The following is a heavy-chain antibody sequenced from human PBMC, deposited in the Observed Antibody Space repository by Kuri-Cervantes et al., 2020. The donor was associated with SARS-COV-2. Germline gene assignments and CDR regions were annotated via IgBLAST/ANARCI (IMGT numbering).Heavy chain of an antibody. CDR3: AGRGTSYEFAP. D-gene: IGHD1/OR15-1a*01. CDR1: GFTFSSYA. CDR2: ISYVGNNK. J-gene: IGHJ5*02. V-gene: IGHV3-30*04. Sequence: GESLKISCTASGFTFSSYAMHWARQAPGKGLEWVALISYVGNNKHYADSVRGRFTTSRDNSKNTLFLQMNSLRTEDTAVYYCAGRGTSYEFAPWGQGTLVTVSS.